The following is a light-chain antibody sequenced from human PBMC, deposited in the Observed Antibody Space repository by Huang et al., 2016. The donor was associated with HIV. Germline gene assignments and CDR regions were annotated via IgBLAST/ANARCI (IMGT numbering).Light chain of an antibody. CDR1: QSVLHSSANKNF. J-gene: IGKJ5*01. V-gene: IGKV4-1*01. CDR3: QQYYASSIT. Sequence: DIVMTQSPDSLAVSLGERATINCKSSQSVLHSSANKNFLAWYQQKPGQPPKLLIYGASTRGSGVPDRFSGRVSATDFTLTISSLQAEDVAVYYCQQYYASSITFGQGTRLEIK. CDR2: GAS.